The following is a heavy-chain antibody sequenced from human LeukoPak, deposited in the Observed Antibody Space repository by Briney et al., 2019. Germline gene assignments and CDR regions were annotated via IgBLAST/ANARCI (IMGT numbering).Heavy chain of an antibody. V-gene: IGHV5-51*01. Sequence: GESLKISCKDPGYSFTSYWISWVRQMPGKGLEWMGIIYPGDSDTRYSPSFQGQVTISADKSICTAYLQWSSLKASDTAMYYCTIHSGNSGQAYWGQGTLVTVSS. CDR3: TIHSGNSGQAY. CDR1: GYSFTSYW. J-gene: IGHJ4*02. D-gene: IGHD4-23*01. CDR2: IYPGDSDT.